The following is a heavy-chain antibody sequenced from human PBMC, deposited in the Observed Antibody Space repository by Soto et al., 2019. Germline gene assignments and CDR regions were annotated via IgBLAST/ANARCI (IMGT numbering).Heavy chain of an antibody. V-gene: IGHV2-5*02. D-gene: IGHD2-2*01. Sequence: QITLKESGPTLVKPTQTLTLTCTFSGFSLSTSGVGVGWIRQPPGKALEWLALIYWDDDKRYSPSLKSSLTITKDTSKNHVVLTMTNMDPVNTATYYCAHLSSTRSRHNYYFDYWGQGTLVTVSS. CDR2: IYWDDDK. CDR1: GFSLSTSGVG. J-gene: IGHJ4*02. CDR3: AHLSSTRSRHNYYFDY.